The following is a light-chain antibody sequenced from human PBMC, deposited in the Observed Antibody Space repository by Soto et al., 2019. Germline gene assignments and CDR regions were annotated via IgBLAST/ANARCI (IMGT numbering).Light chain of an antibody. CDR2: DVS. J-gene: IGLJ3*02. CDR1: SSDVGGYNY. CDR3: SSYTSTNSWV. V-gene: IGLV2-14*01. Sequence: QSALTQPASVSGSPGQSITISCTGTSSDVGGYNYVSWYQQHPGKAPKLMIYDVSNRPSGVSTRFSGSKSGNTASLTISGLQAEDEADYSCSSYTSTNSWVFGGGTKVTVL.